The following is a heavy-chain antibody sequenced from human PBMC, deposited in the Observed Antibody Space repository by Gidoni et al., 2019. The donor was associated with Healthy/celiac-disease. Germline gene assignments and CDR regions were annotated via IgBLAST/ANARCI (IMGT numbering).Heavy chain of an antibody. D-gene: IGHD2-15*01. CDR1: GCPFSSYA. Sequence: QVQLVQPGAEVKKPGSSVKVSCKASGCPFSSYAISWVRQAPGQGLAWMGGILPICGAADYAWKFQGRVAITADEYTSTAYMELSSLRSEDTAVYYCERGGGDIVVVVAATGGYYYYYGMDVWGQGTTVTVSS. J-gene: IGHJ6*02. CDR2: ILPICGAA. CDR3: ERGGGDIVVVVAATGGYYYYYGMDV. V-gene: IGHV1-69*01.